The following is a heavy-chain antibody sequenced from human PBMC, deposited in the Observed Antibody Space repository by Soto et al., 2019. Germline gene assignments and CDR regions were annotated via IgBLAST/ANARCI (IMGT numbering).Heavy chain of an antibody. Sequence: DVQLFESGGGLVEPGESLRLSCAASGFIFKDFAMSWVRQAPGRGLEWVSTITTSGDITYSADSVRDRFTISRDNSANTLFLQMSSLRGDDTATYYCTKGDSSGFFDPSTGYSTPDHWGQGTLVTVSS. CDR1: GFIFKDFA. V-gene: IGHV3-23*01. J-gene: IGHJ5*02. CDR2: ITTSGDIT. CDR3: TKGDSSGFFDPSTGYSTPDH. D-gene: IGHD2-15*01.